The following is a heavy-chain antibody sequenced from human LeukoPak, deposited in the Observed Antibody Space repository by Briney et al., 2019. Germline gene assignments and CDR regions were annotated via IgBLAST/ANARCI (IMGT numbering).Heavy chain of an antibody. D-gene: IGHD7-27*01. CDR2: INPNSGST. Sequence: ASVNVSYKASGYTFTRYYMHGVRQAPGQGLEWMGWINPNSGSTNYAQKFQGRVTMTRDTSISTAYMELSRLRSDDTAVYYCAREALQTGDRAFDIWGQGTMVTVSS. CDR1: GYTFTRYY. CDR3: AREALQTGDRAFDI. V-gene: IGHV1-2*02. J-gene: IGHJ3*02.